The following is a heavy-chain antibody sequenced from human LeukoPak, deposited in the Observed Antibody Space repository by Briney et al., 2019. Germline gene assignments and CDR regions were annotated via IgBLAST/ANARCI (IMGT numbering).Heavy chain of an antibody. CDR3: VRDFSLTRLERPFDY. D-gene: IGHD1-1*01. CDR2: INRDGSDK. V-gene: IGHV3-7*01. J-gene: IGHJ4*02. Sequence: GGSLRLSCAASGFTFSIYWMTWVRQAPGKGLEWVANINRDGSDKYYVDSVKGRFTISRDNAKNSLYLQMNSLRAEDTAVYYCVRDFSLTRLERPFDYWGQGTLITVPS. CDR1: GFTFSIYW.